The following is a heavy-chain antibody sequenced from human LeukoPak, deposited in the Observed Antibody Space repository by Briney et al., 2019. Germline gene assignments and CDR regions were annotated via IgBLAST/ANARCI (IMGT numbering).Heavy chain of an antibody. Sequence: ASVKVSCKASGYTFNIYAMHWVRQAPGQRLEWMGWINAGNGNTRYSQKFHDRVTITRDTSASTTHMELSSLRSEDTAVYYCARRGGLGSGLYYYGMDVWGKRTTVTASS. J-gene: IGHJ6*04. CDR3: ARRGGLGSGLYYYGMDV. D-gene: IGHD3-10*01. CDR1: GYTFNIYA. V-gene: IGHV1-3*01. CDR2: INAGNGNT.